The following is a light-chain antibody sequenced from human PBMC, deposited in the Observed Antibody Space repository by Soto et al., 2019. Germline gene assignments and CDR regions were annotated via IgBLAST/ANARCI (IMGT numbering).Light chain of an antibody. V-gene: IGLV1-40*01. CDR2: GNS. Sequence: QSVLTQPPSVSGAPGHRVTISCTGTSSNIGAGYDVHWYQQLPGTAPKLLIYGNSNRPSGVPDRFSGSKSGTSASLAITGLQAEDEADYYCQSYDSSLSGSVFGGGTKLNVL. CDR1: SSNIGAGYD. CDR3: QSYDSSLSGSV. J-gene: IGLJ3*02.